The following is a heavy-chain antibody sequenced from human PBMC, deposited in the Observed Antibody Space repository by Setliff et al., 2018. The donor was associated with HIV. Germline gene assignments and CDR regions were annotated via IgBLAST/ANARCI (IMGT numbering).Heavy chain of an antibody. CDR2: ISGYNGNT. V-gene: IGHV1-18*01. D-gene: IGHD3-3*01. Sequence: ASVKVSCKASGYTFTTYGISWVRQAPGQGLEWVGWISGYNGNTNYAQKLQGRVTMTTDTSTSTAYMELRSLRSDDTAVYYCARGRFLEWLLIGFDSWGQGTLVTVSS. CDR1: GYTFTTYG. CDR3: ARGRFLEWLLIGFDS. J-gene: IGHJ4*02.